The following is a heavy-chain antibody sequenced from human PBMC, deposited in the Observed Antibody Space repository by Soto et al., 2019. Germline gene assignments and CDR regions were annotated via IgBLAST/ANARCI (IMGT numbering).Heavy chain of an antibody. D-gene: IGHD3-10*01. CDR1: GFTLSNHD. J-gene: IGHJ6*02. V-gene: IGHV3-13*01. Sequence: GGSLRLSCAASGFTLSNHDMYWVRQATGKSLEWVSAIGIGGDTYYPASVKGRFTISRQNAKNSLHLQMNNLRAGDTAVYYCARGPGSPRYYNGMDVWGQGATVTVSS. CDR2: IGIGGDT. CDR3: ARGPGSPRYYNGMDV.